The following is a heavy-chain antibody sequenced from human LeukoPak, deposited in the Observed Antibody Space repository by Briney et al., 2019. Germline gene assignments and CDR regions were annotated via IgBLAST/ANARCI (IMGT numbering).Heavy chain of an antibody. Sequence: SETLSLTCTVYGGSFSPYYWNWIRQPPGKGLEWIGEINHRGSTTYNPSLKSRVTISLDTSKNQFSLKLSSVTAADTAVYYCARDHGGNPEFDYWGQGTLVTVSS. CDR3: ARDHGGNPEFDY. J-gene: IGHJ4*02. D-gene: IGHD4-23*01. CDR2: INHRGST. V-gene: IGHV4-34*01. CDR1: GGSFSPYY.